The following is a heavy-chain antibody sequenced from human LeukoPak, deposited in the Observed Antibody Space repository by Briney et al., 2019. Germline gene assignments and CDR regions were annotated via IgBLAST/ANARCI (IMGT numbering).Heavy chain of an antibody. D-gene: IGHD3-22*01. CDR2: ISAYNGNT. Sequence: ASVKVSCKASGYTFTSYGISWVRQAPGQGLEWMGWISAYNGNTNYAQKLQGRVTMTRDTSTGTVYMELSSLRSEDTALYYCARSLTMIIVGPSASFDYWGQGTLVTVSS. CDR1: GYTFTSYG. J-gene: IGHJ4*02. V-gene: IGHV1-18*01. CDR3: ARSLTMIIVGPSASFDY.